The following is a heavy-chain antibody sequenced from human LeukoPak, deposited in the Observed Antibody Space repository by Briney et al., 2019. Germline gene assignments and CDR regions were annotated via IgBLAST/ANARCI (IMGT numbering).Heavy chain of an antibody. CDR3: ARRTYFYDSSGYYFDY. CDR2: IYYSRST. Sequence: PSETLSLTCTVSGGSISSYYWSWIRQPPGKGLECIGYIYYSRSTNYNPSLKSRVTISVDTSKNQFSLKLSSVTAADTAVYYCARRTYFYDSSGYYFDYWGQGTLVTVSS. J-gene: IGHJ4*02. D-gene: IGHD3-22*01. V-gene: IGHV4-59*01. CDR1: GGSISSYY.